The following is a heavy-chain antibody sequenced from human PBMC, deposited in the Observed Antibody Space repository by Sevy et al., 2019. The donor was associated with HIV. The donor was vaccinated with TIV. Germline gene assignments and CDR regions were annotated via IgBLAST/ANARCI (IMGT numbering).Heavy chain of an antibody. J-gene: IGHJ4*02. CDR3: ARDRGEILHSAFDY. D-gene: IGHD3-16*01. CDR1: GFRFSDYS. CDR2: ISYDGRNNK. Sequence: GGSLRLSCAASGFRFSDYSMHWVRQAPGKGLEWVAVISYDGRNNKYNVDSVKGRFTISRDNSKNTLFLQMKSLRAEDSAIYYCARDRGEILHSAFDYWGQGTLVTVSS. V-gene: IGHV3-30*14.